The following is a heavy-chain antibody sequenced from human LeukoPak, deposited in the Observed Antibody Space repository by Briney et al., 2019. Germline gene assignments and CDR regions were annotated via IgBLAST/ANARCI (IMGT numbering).Heavy chain of an antibody. J-gene: IGHJ4*02. Sequence: GASVKVSCKASGYTLTSYGISWVRQAPGQGLEWMGWISAYNGNTNYAQKLQGRVTMTTDTSTSTAYMELRSLRSDDTAVYYCARMETPAYSGSYYWPQYYWGQGTLVTVSS. V-gene: IGHV1-18*01. CDR2: ISAYNGNT. CDR3: ARMETPAYSGSYYWPQYY. D-gene: IGHD1-26*01. CDR1: GYTLTSYG.